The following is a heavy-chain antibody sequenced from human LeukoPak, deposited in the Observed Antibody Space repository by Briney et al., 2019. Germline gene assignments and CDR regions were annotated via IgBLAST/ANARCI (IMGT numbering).Heavy chain of an antibody. V-gene: IGHV3-49*04. CDR1: GFTFGDYA. CDR2: IRSKAYGGTT. Sequence: GGSLRLSCTASGFTFGDYAMTWVRQAPGKGLEWVGFIRSKAYGGTTEYAVSVKGRFTISRDDSKSIAYLQMNSLRAEDTAVYYCARDRGRWELLNSLSDAFDIWGQGTMVTVSS. J-gene: IGHJ3*02. CDR3: ARDRGRWELLNSLSDAFDI. D-gene: IGHD1-26*01.